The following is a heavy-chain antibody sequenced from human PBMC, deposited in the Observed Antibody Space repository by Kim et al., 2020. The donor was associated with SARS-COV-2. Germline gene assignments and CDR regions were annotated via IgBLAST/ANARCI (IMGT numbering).Heavy chain of an antibody. D-gene: IGHD3-22*01. CDR2: ISSSSSYI. CDR1: GFTFSSYS. Sequence: GGSLRLSCAASGFTFSSYSMNWVRQAPGKGLEWVSSISSSSSYIYYADSVKGRFTISRDNAKNSLYLQMNSLRAEDTAVYYCARDGSSGYYDYYYYGMDVWGQGTTVTVSS. J-gene: IGHJ6*02. V-gene: IGHV3-21*01. CDR3: ARDGSSGYYDYYYYGMDV.